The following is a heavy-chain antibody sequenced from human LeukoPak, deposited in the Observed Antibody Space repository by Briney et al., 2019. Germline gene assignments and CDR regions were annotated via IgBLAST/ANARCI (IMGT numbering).Heavy chain of an antibody. D-gene: IGHD3-22*01. V-gene: IGHV1-46*01. J-gene: IGHJ4*02. CDR1: GYTFTSYY. CDR3: ARGSYYYDSSGYYPLYFDY. CDR2: INPSGGST. Sequence: GASVKVSCKASGYTFTSYYMHWVRQAPGQGLEWMGIINPSGGSTSYPQKFQGRVTMTRDTPTTTVYMELSSLRSEDTAVYYCARGSYYYDSSGYYPLYFDYWGQGTLVTVSS.